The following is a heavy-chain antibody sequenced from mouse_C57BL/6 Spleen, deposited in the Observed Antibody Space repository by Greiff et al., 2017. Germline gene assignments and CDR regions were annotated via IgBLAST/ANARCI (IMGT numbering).Heavy chain of an antibody. J-gene: IGHJ4*01. CDR2: INPSNGGT. D-gene: IGHD2-1*01. CDR1: GYTFTSYW. Sequence: QVQLQQSGTELVKPGASVKLSCKASGYTFTSYWMHWVKQRPGQGLEWIGNINPSNGGTNYNEKFKSKATLTVDKSTSTAYMQLSSLTSEASAVYYGAREGIYYGKPYAMDYWGQGTSVTVSS. CDR3: AREGIYYGKPYAMDY. V-gene: IGHV1-53*01.